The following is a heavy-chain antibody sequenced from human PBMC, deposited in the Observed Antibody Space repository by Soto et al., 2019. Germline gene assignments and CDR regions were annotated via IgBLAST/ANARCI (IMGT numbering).Heavy chain of an antibody. CDR2: IIPISGTT. CDR3: ARGHCSGGNCYSGMDV. V-gene: IGHV1-69*13. Sequence: ASVKVSCKASGGTFSTHAIIWVRQAPGHGLEWMGGIIPISGTTYYTQKFQGRVTITADEPTSTAFMELSSLKSDDTAVFYCARGHCSGGNCYSGMDVWGQGTMVTVYS. J-gene: IGHJ6*02. D-gene: IGHD2-15*01. CDR1: GGTFSTHA.